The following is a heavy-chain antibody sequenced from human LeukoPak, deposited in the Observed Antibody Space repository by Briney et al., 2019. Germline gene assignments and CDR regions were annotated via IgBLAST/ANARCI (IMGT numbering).Heavy chain of an antibody. J-gene: IGHJ4*02. D-gene: IGHD2-21*01. CDR1: GFTFSSYW. CDR3: AKAPVTSCRGAYCYPFDS. CDR2: IKQDGSEK. V-gene: IGHV3-7*03. Sequence: GGSLRLSCAASGFTFSSYWMSWVRQAPGKGLEWVANIKQDGSEKYYVNSVKGRFTISRDNSKNTLYLQMNSLRAEDAAVYFCAKAPVTSCRGAYCYPFDSWGQGTLVTVSS.